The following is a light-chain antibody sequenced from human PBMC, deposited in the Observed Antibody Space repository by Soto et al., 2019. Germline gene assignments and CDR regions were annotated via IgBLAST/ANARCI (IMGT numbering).Light chain of an antibody. CDR1: QSVSSSY. CDR2: GAS. CDR3: QQYGSSGT. J-gene: IGKJ1*01. Sequence: EIVLTQSPGTLSLSPGERATLSCRASQSVSSSYLAWYQQKPGQAPRLLIYGASSRATGIPDRFSGGGSGTDFILTISRLEPEDFAVYYCQQYGSSGTFGQGTKVDIK. V-gene: IGKV3-20*01.